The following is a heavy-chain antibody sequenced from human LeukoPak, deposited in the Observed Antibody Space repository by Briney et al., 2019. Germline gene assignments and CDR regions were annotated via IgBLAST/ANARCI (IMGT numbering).Heavy chain of an antibody. CDR3: VRYFTAVAPTLRLDY. CDR2: IKQDGRDK. Sequence: PGGSLRLSCAASGFTFSGYWMNWVRQAPGKGLEWVATIKQDGRDKYYVDSVKGRFTISRDDAKNSLYLQMNSLRVEDTAVYHCVRYFTAVAPTLRLDYWGQGTLVTVSS. D-gene: IGHD6-19*01. CDR1: GFTFSGYW. V-gene: IGHV3-7*03. J-gene: IGHJ4*02.